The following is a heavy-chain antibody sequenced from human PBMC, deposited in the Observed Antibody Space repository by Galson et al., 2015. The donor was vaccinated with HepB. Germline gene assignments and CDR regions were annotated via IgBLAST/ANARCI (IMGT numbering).Heavy chain of an antibody. D-gene: IGHD3-22*01. V-gene: IGHV1-69*13. CDR3: ARETPSYYYDSSEEGPFDI. CDR2: IIPIFGTR. CDR1: GDTFSNYG. J-gene: IGHJ3*02. Sequence: SVKVSCKVSGDTFSNYGFSWVRQAPGQGLAWMGGIIPIFGTRKYAQKFQGRVTITADESTSTAYMELSSLRSEDTAVYYCARETPSYYYDSSEEGPFDIWGQGTMVIVSS.